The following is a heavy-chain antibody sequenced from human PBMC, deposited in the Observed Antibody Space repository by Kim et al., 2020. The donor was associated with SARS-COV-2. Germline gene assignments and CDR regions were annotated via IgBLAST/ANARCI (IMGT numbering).Heavy chain of an antibody. V-gene: IGHV3-15*01. CDR3: TTYGYSVYDTHFYYY. Sequence: GGSLRLSCAASGFTFSNASMSWVRQAPGKGLEWVCRIKSNTDGGSTAYAATGRGSITIYRDNSNQTLQLQITSAETAATDFCAYTTYGYSVYDTHFYYY. J-gene: IGHJ6*01. CDR2: IKSNTDGGST. CDR1: GFTFSNAS. D-gene: IGHD5-12*01.